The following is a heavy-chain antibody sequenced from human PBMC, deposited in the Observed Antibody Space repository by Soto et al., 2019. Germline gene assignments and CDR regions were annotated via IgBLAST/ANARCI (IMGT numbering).Heavy chain of an antibody. CDR1: GGSISSYY. CDR2: IFYTGST. Sequence: PSETLSLTCTVSGGSISSYYWSWIRQSPGKRLERIGYIFYTGSTDYNPSLKSRVTISVDTSRNQFSLRVSSVTAADTAVYCCARVDSGWHDSWGQGTLVTVSS. J-gene: IGHJ5*01. D-gene: IGHD6-19*01. CDR3: ARVDSGWHDS. V-gene: IGHV4-59*01.